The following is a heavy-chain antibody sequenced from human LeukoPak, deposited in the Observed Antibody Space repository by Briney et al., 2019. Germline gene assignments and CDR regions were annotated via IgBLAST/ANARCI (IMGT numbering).Heavy chain of an antibody. Sequence: PSETLSLTCTVSGDSLVSCHYRGWIRPPPGQGLEFVGSVYHSGSIYYNPSLKSRVIMSVDTSKNQFSLKLSSLTAADTAIYYCAREIYYDSSAYDYWGQGTLGTVSS. CDR3: AREIYYDSSAYDY. J-gene: IGHJ4*02. CDR1: GDSLVSCHY. V-gene: IGHV4-38-2*02. CDR2: VYHSGSI. D-gene: IGHD3-22*01.